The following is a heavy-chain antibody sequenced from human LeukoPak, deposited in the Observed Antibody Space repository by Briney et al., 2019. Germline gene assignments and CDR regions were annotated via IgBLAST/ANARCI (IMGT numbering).Heavy chain of an antibody. CDR1: GGTFSSYA. J-gene: IGHJ6*03. CDR3: AREMITMIDYYYMDV. CDR2: IIPIFGTA. Sequence: SVKVSCKASGGTFSSYAISWVRQAPGQGLEWMGRIIPIFGTANYAQKFQGRVTITTDEFTSTAYMELSSLRSEDTAVYYCAREMITMIDYYYMDVWGKGTTVTVSS. V-gene: IGHV1-69*05. D-gene: IGHD3-22*01.